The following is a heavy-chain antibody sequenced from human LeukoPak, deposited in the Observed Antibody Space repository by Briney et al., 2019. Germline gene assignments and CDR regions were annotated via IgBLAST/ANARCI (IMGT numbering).Heavy chain of an antibody. CDR2: IIPFFGSA. Sequence: SVKVSCKASGGTFSSSTISWVRQAPGQGLEWMGGIIPFFGSANYAQSFQDRLTIIADESTSTAYMELSGLRSEDTAVYYCAKHSSSWHYFDYWGQGTLVTVSS. J-gene: IGHJ4*02. CDR3: AKHSSSWHYFDY. V-gene: IGHV1-69*13. CDR1: GGTFSSST. D-gene: IGHD6-13*01.